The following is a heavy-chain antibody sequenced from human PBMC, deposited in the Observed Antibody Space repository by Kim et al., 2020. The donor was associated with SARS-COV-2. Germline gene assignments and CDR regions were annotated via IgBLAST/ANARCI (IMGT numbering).Heavy chain of an antibody. CDR2: T. J-gene: IGHJ6*02. V-gene: IGHV4-39*01. CDR3: ARPPGYYGMDV. Sequence: TYYNPSLKSRVTISVDTSKNQFSLKLSSVTAADTAVYYCARPPGYYGMDVWGQGTTVTVSS.